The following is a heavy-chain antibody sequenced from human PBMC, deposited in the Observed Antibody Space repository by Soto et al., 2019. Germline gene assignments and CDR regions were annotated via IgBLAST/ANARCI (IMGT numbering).Heavy chain of an antibody. Sequence: PGGSLRLSCAASGFSFRSYAMHWVRQAPGKGLEWVAVMSYDGSDKDYADSVKGRFTISRDNSKNTLYLQMNDLRDEDTAVYYCLRGASGYGNFDYWGRGILVTVSS. CDR1: GFSFRSYA. CDR2: MSYDGSDK. D-gene: IGHD5-12*01. V-gene: IGHV3-30-3*01. J-gene: IGHJ4*02. CDR3: LRGASGYGNFDY.